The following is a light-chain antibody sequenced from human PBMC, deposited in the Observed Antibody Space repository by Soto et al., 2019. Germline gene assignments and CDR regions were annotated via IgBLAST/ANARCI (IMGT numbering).Light chain of an antibody. CDR1: SSNIGAGYD. V-gene: IGLV1-40*01. J-gene: IGLJ1*01. CDR2: GNS. Sequence: QSVLTQPPSVSGAPGQRVTISCTGSSSNIGAGYDVHWYQQLPGTAPKLLIYGNSNRASGVPDRFSGSKSGNTASLTVSGLQADDEADYFCKSFAASNPYVFGSGTKVTVL. CDR3: KSFAASNPYV.